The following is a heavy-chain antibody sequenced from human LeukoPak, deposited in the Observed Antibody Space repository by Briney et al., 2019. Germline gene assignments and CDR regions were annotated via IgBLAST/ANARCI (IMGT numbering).Heavy chain of an antibody. D-gene: IGHD3-10*01. CDR2: IYSGGST. V-gene: IGHV3-66*01. CDR1: GLTVSSNY. J-gene: IGHJ5*02. Sequence: PGGSLRLSCAASGLTVSSNYMSWVRQAPGKGLEWVSVIYSGGSTYYADSVKGRFTISRDNSKNTLYLQMNSLGAEDTAVYYCARDFRGGGFDPWGQGTLVTVSS. CDR3: ARDFRGGGFDP.